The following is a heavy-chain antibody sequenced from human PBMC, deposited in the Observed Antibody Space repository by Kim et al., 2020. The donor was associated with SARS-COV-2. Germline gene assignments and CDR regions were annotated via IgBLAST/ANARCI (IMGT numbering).Heavy chain of an antibody. CDR3: ARDLSYYYDTAGWFDP. D-gene: IGHD3-22*01. J-gene: IGHJ5*02. V-gene: IGHV3-11*04. Sequence: SVKGRFTISRDNAKNSLYLQMNSLRAEDTAVYYCARDLSYYYDTAGWFDPWGQGTLVTVSS.